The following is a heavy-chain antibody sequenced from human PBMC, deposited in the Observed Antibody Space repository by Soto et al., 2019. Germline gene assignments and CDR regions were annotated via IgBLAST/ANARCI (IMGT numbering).Heavy chain of an antibody. D-gene: IGHD3-10*01. V-gene: IGHV4-4*07. CDR2: IYTSGST. Sequence: SETLSLTCTFSGGSISSYYWSWIRHPAGKGLEWIGRIYTSGSTNYNPSLKSRVTMSVDTSKNQFSLKLSSVTAADTAVYYCAREYFYGSGSWWFDPWGQGTLVTVSS. CDR3: AREYFYGSGSWWFDP. J-gene: IGHJ5*02. CDR1: GGSISSYY.